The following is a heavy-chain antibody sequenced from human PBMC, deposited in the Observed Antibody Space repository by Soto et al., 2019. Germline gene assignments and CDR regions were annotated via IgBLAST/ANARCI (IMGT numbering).Heavy chain of an antibody. Sequence: QVQLVQSGAEVKKPGASVKVSCKTSGYTFTSYHISWVRQAPGQGLEWMGWISAYNTNTNYAQKFQGRVTMTTDTLPSTAYMELRSLRSDDTAVDYCARDTPPADYWGQGTLVTVSS. CDR2: ISAYNTNT. CDR1: GYTFTSYH. CDR3: ARDTPPADY. V-gene: IGHV1-18*01. J-gene: IGHJ4*02.